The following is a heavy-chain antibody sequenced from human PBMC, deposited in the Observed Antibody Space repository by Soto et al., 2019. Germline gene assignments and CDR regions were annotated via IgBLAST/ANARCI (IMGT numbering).Heavy chain of an antibody. CDR3: ARDCSGGSCCRAVGAFDN. J-gene: IGHJ3*02. D-gene: IGHD2-15*01. CDR2: IIPILGIA. CDR1: GGTFSSYT. Sequence: SVKVSCKAYGGTFSSYTISWVRQAPGQGLEWMGRIIPILGIANSAQKFQGRVTITADKSTSTAYMELSSLRTEDTAVYYCARDCSGGSCCRAVGAFDNWGPGTMVTLSS. V-gene: IGHV1-69*04.